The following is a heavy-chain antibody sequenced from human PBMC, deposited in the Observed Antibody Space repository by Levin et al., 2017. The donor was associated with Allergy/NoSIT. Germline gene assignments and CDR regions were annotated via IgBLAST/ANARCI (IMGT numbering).Heavy chain of an antibody. D-gene: IGHD1-20*01. Sequence: GESLKISCKGSGYSFTSYWIGWVRQMPGKGLEWMGIIYPGDSDTRYSPSFQGQVTISADKSISTAYLQWSSLKASDTAMYYCARQTSITGTTHAFDIWGQGTMVTVSS. J-gene: IGHJ3*02. CDR3: ARQTSITGTTHAFDI. V-gene: IGHV5-51*01. CDR1: GYSFTSYW. CDR2: IYPGDSDT.